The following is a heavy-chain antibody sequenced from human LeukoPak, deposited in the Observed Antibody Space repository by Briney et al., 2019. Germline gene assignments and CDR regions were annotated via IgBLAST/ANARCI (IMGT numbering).Heavy chain of an antibody. CDR3: ARDPMVRGVRARFDP. D-gene: IGHD3-10*01. CDR2: ISAYNGNT. Sequence: GASVKVSCKASGYTFTSYGISWVRQAPGQGLEWMGWISAYNGNTNYAQKLQGRVIMTTDTSTSTAYMELRSLRSDDTAVYYCARDPMVRGVRARFDPWGQGTLVTVSS. J-gene: IGHJ5*02. CDR1: GYTFTSYG. V-gene: IGHV1-18*01.